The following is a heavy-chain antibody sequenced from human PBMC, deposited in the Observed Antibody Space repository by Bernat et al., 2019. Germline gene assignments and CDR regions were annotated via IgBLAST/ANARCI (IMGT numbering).Heavy chain of an antibody. D-gene: IGHD2-15*01. CDR3: VRDAGNGSGGSCYKLLDS. CDR1: GSTFSDHY. V-gene: IGHV3-72*01. J-gene: IGHJ4*02. CDR2: IRNKPNSYTT. Sequence: EVQLVESGGGLVQPGGSLRLSCAASGSTFSDHYMDWVRQAPGKGLEWISRIRNKPNSYTTEYAASVKGRFTISRDDSKNSLYLQMNSLKTEDRALYYCVRDAGNGSGGSCYKLLDSGGQGPLATV.